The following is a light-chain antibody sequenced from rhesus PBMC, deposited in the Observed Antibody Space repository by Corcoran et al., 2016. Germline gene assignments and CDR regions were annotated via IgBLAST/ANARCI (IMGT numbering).Light chain of an antibody. V-gene: IGKV3-10*01. CDR1: PSVSSY. CDR3: YQHSGGYS. CDR2: GES. J-gene: IGKJ2*01. Sequence: QVILTQSPATLSLSPGERATLSCRASPSVSSYLAWYQQKPGQAPRLLIYGESSRATGIPDRFSGSGSWTDFTLTISGLEPENVGVYHCYQHSGGYSFGQGTKVEIK.